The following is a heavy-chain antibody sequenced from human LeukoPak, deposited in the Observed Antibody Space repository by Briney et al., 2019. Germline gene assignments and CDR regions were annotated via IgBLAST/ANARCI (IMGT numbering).Heavy chain of an antibody. CDR1: GFIFSSYW. J-gene: IGHJ6*02. Sequence: GGSLRLSCAASGFIFSSYWMSWVRQAPGKGLEWVANIKQDGSEKHYVDSVKGRFTISRDNAKNSLYLQMNSLRAEDTAVYYCARDEQYYDILTGYYEGPNYYGMDVWGQGTTVTVSS. CDR3: ARDEQYYDILTGYYEGPNYYGMDV. D-gene: IGHD3-9*01. CDR2: IKQDGSEK. V-gene: IGHV3-7*01.